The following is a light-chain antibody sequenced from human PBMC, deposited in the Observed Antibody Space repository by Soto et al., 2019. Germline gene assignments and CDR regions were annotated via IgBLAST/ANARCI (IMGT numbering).Light chain of an antibody. CDR3: QQYNNFWT. V-gene: IGKV1-5*01. CDR1: QSVSGW. Sequence: DIQMTQSPSALSASVGDRVTITCRASQSVSGWLAWYHQKPGKPPRLLIYDASYLERGVPSRFSGSGAGTDFTLTISDLQPDDLGTYYCQQYNNFWTFGPGTKVEI. CDR2: DAS. J-gene: IGKJ1*01.